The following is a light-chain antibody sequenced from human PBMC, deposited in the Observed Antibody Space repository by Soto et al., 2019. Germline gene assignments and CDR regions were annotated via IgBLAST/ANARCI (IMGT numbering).Light chain of an antibody. Sequence: QSVLTQPASVSGSPGQSITISCTGTSSDIGGYTYVSWYQQHPGKAPKLMIFDVTNRPSGVSNRFSGSKSGNTASLTISGLQADDEADYYCSSYTVSSTYVFGTGTKVTV. CDR2: DVT. J-gene: IGLJ1*01. V-gene: IGLV2-14*01. CDR3: SSYTVSSTYV. CDR1: SSDIGGYTY.